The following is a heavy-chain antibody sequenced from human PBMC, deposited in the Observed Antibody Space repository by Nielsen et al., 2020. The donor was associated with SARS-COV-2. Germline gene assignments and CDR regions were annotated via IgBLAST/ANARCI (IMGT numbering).Heavy chain of an antibody. CDR3: ARGTYGSGEIDY. CDR2: ISTTGNYI. J-gene: IGHJ4*02. D-gene: IGHD3-10*01. Sequence: GESLKISCAASGFTFSSYSMFWVRQAPGKGLEWVSSISTTGNYIFYVDSVKGRFTISRDNVKNSLYLQVNSLRAEDTAVYYCARGTYGSGEIDYWGQGTLVTVSS. V-gene: IGHV3-21*01. CDR1: GFTFSSYS.